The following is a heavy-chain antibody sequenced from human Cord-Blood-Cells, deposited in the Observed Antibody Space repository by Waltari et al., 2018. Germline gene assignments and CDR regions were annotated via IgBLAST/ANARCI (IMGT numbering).Heavy chain of an antibody. Sequence: GQLVESGGGLVQPGGSLRLSCAASGFTFSSYSMNWVRQAPGKGLEWVSYISSSSSTIYYADSVKVRLTITRDNAKNSLYLQMNSLRDEDTAVYYCAREKGSSSWYWFDPWGQGTLVTVSS. J-gene: IGHJ5*02. CDR3: AREKGSSSWYWFDP. V-gene: IGHV3-48*02. D-gene: IGHD6-13*01. CDR2: ISSSSSTI. CDR1: GFTFSSYS.